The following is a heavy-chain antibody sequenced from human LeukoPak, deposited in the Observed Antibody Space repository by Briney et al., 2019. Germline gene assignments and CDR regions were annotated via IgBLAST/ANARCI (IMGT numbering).Heavy chain of an antibody. V-gene: IGHV3-7*01. CDR2: IKQDGSEK. Sequence: GGSLRLSCAASGFTFSSYWMSWVRQAPGKGLEGVANIKQDGSEKYYVDSVKGGFTISRDNAKKSLYLQMNSLRAEDTAVYYCAREKYYYDSSGLIGNWGQGTLVTVSS. J-gene: IGHJ4*02. CDR3: AREKYYYDSSGLIGN. CDR1: GFTFSSYW. D-gene: IGHD3-22*01.